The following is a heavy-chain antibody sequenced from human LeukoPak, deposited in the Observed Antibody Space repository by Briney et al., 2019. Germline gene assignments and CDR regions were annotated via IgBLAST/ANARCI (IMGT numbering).Heavy chain of an antibody. CDR1: GFTFSSYG. CDR3: AKDSPALQH. V-gene: IGHV3-30*18. Sequence: GRSLRLSCAASGFTFSSYGMGWVRHAPGKGLEWVAVISYDGSNTNYADSVKGRFTISRDNSKNTLYLQMNSLRAEDTAVYYCAKDSPALQHWGQGTLVTVSS. J-gene: IGHJ1*01. CDR2: ISYDGSNT. D-gene: IGHD6-25*01.